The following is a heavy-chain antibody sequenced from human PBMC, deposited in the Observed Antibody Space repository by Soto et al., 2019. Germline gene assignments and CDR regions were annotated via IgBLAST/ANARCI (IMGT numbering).Heavy chain of an antibody. J-gene: IGHJ6*02. V-gene: IGHV4-30-2*01. Sequence: QLQLQESGSGLIKPSQTLSLTCAVSGGSISTSDYTWSWIRQPPGRGLECIGSVYHSGATHYMPSLKNRLTMSIEKSKNQFSLDLTSVTAADTAVYYCVRERTIFGVAPGGGVDVWGQGTTVTVYS. CDR1: GGSISTSDYT. CDR3: VRERTIFGVAPGGGVDV. CDR2: VYHSGAT. D-gene: IGHD3-3*01.